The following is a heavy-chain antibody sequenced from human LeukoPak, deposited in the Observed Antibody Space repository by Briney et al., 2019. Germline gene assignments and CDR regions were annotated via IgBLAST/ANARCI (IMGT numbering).Heavy chain of an antibody. Sequence: PSETLSLTCTVSGGSISNYYWSWIRQPPGKGLEWIGYIYYSGSTNYNPSLKSRVTISVDTSKNQFSLNLSSVTAADTAMYYCARDRSPEGYYDSSHWDYYHGMDVWGQGTTVTVSS. CDR2: IYYSGST. V-gene: IGHV4-59*01. J-gene: IGHJ6*02. CDR1: GGSISNYY. CDR3: ARDRSPEGYYDSSHWDYYHGMDV. D-gene: IGHD3-22*01.